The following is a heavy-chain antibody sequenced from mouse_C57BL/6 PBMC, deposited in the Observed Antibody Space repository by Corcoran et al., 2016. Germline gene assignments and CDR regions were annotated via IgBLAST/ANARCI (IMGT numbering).Heavy chain of an antibody. Sequence: QVQLQQSGAELVKPGASVKISCKASGYAFSSYWMNWVKQRPGKGLEWIGQIYPGDGDTNYNGKFKGKATLTADKSSSTAYMQLSSLTSEDSAVYFCARKDWDDWYFDVWGTGTTVTVSS. CDR3: ARKDWDDWYFDV. V-gene: IGHV1-80*01. J-gene: IGHJ1*03. CDR2: IYPGDGDT. D-gene: IGHD4-1*01. CDR1: GYAFSSYW.